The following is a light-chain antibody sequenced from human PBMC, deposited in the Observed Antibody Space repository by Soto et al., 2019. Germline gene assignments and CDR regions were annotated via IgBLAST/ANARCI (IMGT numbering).Light chain of an antibody. J-gene: IGKJ1*01. CDR1: QSISSW. CDR2: DAS. CDR3: QQYKSYPET. Sequence: DIPMTQSPSTLSASVGDRVTITCRASQSISSWLAWYQQKPGKAPKLLIYDASSLQSGVPSRFSGSGSGTEFTLTISSLQPDDFATYYCQQYKSYPETFGQGTKVEIK. V-gene: IGKV1-5*01.